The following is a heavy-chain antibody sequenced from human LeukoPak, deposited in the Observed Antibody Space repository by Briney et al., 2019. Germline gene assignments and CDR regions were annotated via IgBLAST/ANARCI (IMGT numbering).Heavy chain of an antibody. CDR1: GGTFSSYA. Sequence: SVKVSCKASGGTFSSYAISWVRQAPGQGLEWMGRIIPILGIANYAQKFQGRVTITADKSTSTAYMELSSLRSEDTAVYYCARDRVVGALQGSDPWGQGTLVTVSS. J-gene: IGHJ5*02. V-gene: IGHV1-69*04. CDR3: ARDRVVGALQGSDP. D-gene: IGHD1-26*01. CDR2: IIPILGIA.